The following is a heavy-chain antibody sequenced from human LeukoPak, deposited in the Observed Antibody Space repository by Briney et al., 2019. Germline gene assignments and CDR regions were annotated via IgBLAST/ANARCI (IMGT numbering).Heavy chain of an antibody. CDR1: GGTFSSYA. J-gene: IGHJ3*02. CDR2: IIPIFGTA. CDR3: ARERYYDSSGYSPDAFDI. V-gene: IGHV1-69*05. D-gene: IGHD3-22*01. Sequence: GASVKVSCKASGGTFSSYAISWVRQAPGQGLEWMGRIIPIFGTANYAQKFQGRVTITTDESTSTAYMELSSLRSEDTAVYYCARERYYDSSGYSPDAFDIWRQGTMVTVSS.